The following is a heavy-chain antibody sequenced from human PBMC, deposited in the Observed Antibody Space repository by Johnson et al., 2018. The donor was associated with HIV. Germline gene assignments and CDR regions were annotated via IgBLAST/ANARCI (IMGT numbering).Heavy chain of an antibody. CDR3: ARVWRNAVRHSFDI. CDR2: IYSGGTK. V-gene: IGHV3-11*04. J-gene: IGHJ3*02. Sequence: VQVLESGGGLVKPGGSLRLSCAASGFTFSDYYMSWIRQAPGKGLEWVSIIYSGGTKYHADSLRGRFTISRDNSNGALNLHMNSLRADDTAGYYCARVWRNAVRHSFDIWGQGTMVTVSS. CDR1: GFTFSDYY. D-gene: IGHD1-1*01.